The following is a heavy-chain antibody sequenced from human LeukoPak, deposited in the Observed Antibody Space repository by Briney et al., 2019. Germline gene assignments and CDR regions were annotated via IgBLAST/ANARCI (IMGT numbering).Heavy chain of an antibody. CDR2: IWYDGSNK. CDR1: GFTFGNYG. D-gene: IGHD3-16*01. Sequence: GGSLRLSCAASGFTFGNYGMTWVRQAPGKGLEWVAVIWYDGSNKYYADSVKGRFTISRDNSKNTLYLQMNSLRAEDTAVYYCVQRGGLDFWGQGTLVTVSS. CDR3: VQRGGLDF. J-gene: IGHJ4*02. V-gene: IGHV3-33*08.